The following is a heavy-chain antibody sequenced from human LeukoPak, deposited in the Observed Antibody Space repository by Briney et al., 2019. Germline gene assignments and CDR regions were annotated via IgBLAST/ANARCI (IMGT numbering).Heavy chain of an antibody. D-gene: IGHD2-21*02. J-gene: IGHJ5*02. CDR2: IYYSGST. Sequence: SETLSLTCTVSGGSISSSSYYRGWIRQPPGKGLEWIGSIYYSGSTYYNPSLKSRVTISVDTSKNQFSLKLSSVTAADTAVYYCARDGGTAYCGGDCYSNWFDPWGQGTLVTVSS. V-gene: IGHV4-39*07. CDR1: GGSISSSSYY. CDR3: ARDGGTAYCGGDCYSNWFDP.